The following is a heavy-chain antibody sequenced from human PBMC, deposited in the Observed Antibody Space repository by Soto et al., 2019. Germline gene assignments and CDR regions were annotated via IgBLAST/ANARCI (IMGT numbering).Heavy chain of an antibody. V-gene: IGHV3-30*03. Sequence: GGSLRLSCAASGFTFSSYGMHWVRQAPGKGLEWVAVISYDGSNKYYADSVKGRFTISRDNSKNTLYLQMNSLRAEDTAVYYCARGDDYGSEYFQHWGQGTLVTVSS. CDR1: GFTFSSYG. CDR2: ISYDGSNK. J-gene: IGHJ1*01. CDR3: ARGDDYGSEYFQH. D-gene: IGHD4-17*01.